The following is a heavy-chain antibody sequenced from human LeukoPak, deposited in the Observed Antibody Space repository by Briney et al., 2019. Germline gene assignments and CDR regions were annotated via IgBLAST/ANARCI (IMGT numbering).Heavy chain of an antibody. J-gene: IGHJ4*02. CDR1: GFTFNSNG. CDR3: ARMSGSHIDY. D-gene: IGHD1-26*01. Sequence: GRSLRLSCAASGFTFNSNGMHWVRQAPGKGLEWVAVIWYDGSKKYYADSVKGRFTISRDNSKNTLDLQMDNLRAEDTAVYYCARMSGSHIDYWGQGTLVTVSS. CDR2: IWYDGSKK. V-gene: IGHV3-33*01.